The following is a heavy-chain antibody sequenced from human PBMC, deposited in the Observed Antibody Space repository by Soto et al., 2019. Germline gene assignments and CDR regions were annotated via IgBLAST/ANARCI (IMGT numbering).Heavy chain of an antibody. Sequence: QLQLQESGPGLVKPSETLSLTCTVSGGSISNTNYYWGWIRQPPGRGLEWIGTIYYSGSTYSNPSLKSRVTISVDTSKNQFSRKLSSVPAADTAMYYCARREGDYIWGSYRPWHFDYWGQGTLVTVSS. J-gene: IGHJ4*02. D-gene: IGHD3-16*02. V-gene: IGHV4-39*01. CDR2: IYYSGST. CDR3: ARREGDYIWGSYRPWHFDY. CDR1: GGSISNTNYY.